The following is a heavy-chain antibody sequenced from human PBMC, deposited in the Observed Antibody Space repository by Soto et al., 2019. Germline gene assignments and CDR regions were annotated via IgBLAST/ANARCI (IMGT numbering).Heavy chain of an antibody. CDR1: GGTFSSYA. CDR2: IIPIFGTA. CDR3: ARESEQWLNAFDI. J-gene: IGHJ3*02. D-gene: IGHD6-19*01. Sequence: ASVKVSCKASGGTFSSYAISWVRQAPGQGLEWMGGIIPIFGTANYAQKFQGRVTITADESTSTAYMELSSLRSEDTAVYYCARESEQWLNAFDIWVQGTMVTVSS. V-gene: IGHV1-69*13.